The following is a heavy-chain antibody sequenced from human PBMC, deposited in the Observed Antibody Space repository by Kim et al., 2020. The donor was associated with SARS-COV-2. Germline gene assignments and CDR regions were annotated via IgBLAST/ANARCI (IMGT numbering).Heavy chain of an antibody. V-gene: IGHV3-74*01. Sequence: STTSYADSVKGRFTISRDNAKNTLYLQMNSLRAEDTAVFYCARAGKGYFDSWGQGTLVTVSS. CDR3: ARAGKGYFDS. CDR2: STT. J-gene: IGHJ4*02.